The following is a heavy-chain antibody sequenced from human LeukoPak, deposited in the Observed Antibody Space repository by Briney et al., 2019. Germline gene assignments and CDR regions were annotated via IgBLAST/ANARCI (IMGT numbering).Heavy chain of an antibody. J-gene: IGHJ4*02. CDR3: ARVGGSGSHHYFDY. D-gene: IGHD3-10*01. CDR2: INWNGGST. V-gene: IGHV3-20*01. Sequence: GGSLRLSCAASGFTFDDYGMSWVRQAPGKGLEWVPGINWNGGSTGYADSVKGRFTISRDNAKNSLYLQMNSLRAEDTALYHCARVGGSGSHHYFDYWGQGTLVTVSS. CDR1: GFTFDDYG.